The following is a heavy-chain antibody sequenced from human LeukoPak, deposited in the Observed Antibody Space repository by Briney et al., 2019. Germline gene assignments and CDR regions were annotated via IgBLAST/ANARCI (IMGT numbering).Heavy chain of an antibody. CDR3: VTSWGKFRYFDY. CDR2: IRYDGSNK. V-gene: IGHV3-30*02. CDR1: GFTFSSYG. Sequence: GGSLRLSCAASGFTFSSYGMHWVRQAPGKGLEWVAFIRYDGSNKYYADSVKGRFTISRDNSKNTLYLQMNSLRAEDTAVYYCVTSWGKFRYFDYWGQGTLVTVSS. D-gene: IGHD1-26*01. J-gene: IGHJ4*02.